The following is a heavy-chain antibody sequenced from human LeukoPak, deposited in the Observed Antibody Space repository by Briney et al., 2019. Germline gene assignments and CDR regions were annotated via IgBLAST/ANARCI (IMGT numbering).Heavy chain of an antibody. V-gene: IGHV3-66*01. J-gene: IGHJ6*03. CDR3: AKDSGSTSFEDNYMDV. D-gene: IGHD2-2*01. CDR1: GFTVSSNY. Sequence: GGSLRLSCAASGFTVSSNYMSWVRQAPGKGLEWVSVIYSGGSTYYADSVKGRFTISRDNSKNTLYLQMNSLRAEDTAVYYCAKDSGSTSFEDNYMDVWGKGTTVTVSS. CDR2: IYSGGST.